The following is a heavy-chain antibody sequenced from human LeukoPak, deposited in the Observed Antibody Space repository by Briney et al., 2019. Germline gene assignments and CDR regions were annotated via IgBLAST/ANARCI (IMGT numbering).Heavy chain of an antibody. CDR1: GLIFSNYE. Sequence: PGGSLRLSCAVSGLIFSNYEMNWVRQAPGKGLEWASYISGSGSTIYYADSVKGRFTISRDNAKNSLCLQMNSLRAEDTAVYYCATIDGGIPADYWGQGTLVTVSS. D-gene: IGHD3-16*01. J-gene: IGHJ4*02. CDR3: ATIDGGIPADY. CDR2: ISGSGSTI. V-gene: IGHV3-48*03.